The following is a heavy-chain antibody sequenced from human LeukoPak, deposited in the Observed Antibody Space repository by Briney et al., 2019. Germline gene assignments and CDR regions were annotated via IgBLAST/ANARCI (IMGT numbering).Heavy chain of an antibody. Sequence: GGSLRLSCAASGFTFSSYWMHWVRQAPGRGRVWVAHINSDGSNTRYADSVKGRFTISRDNAKNPLYLQRSSVRAEGPGMDYCARVCSSGYFGDYWRQGTLVTVSS. J-gene: IGHJ4*02. V-gene: IGHV3-74*01. CDR3: ARVCSSGYFGDY. CDR1: GFTFSSYW. D-gene: IGHD3-22*01. CDR2: INSDGSNT.